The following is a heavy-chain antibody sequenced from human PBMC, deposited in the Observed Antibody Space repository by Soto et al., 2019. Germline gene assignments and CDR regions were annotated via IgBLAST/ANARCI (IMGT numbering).Heavy chain of an antibody. D-gene: IGHD3-22*01. CDR2: IYYSGSA. V-gene: IGHV4-31*03. CDR1: GGSISSGGYY. J-gene: IGHJ4*02. CDR3: ARYYYGSSGYFDY. Sequence: SETLSLTCTVSGGSISSGGYYWSWIRQHPGKGLEWIGSIYYSGSAYSNPSLRSRLTISVDTSKNQFSLKLSSVTAADTAVYYCARYYYGSSGYFDYWGQGTLVTVSS.